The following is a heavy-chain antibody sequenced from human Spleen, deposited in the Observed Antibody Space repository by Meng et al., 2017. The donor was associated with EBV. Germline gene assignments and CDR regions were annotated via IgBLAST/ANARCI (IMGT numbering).Heavy chain of an antibody. CDR2: IRTYNGDT. D-gene: IGHD6-13*01. CDR1: PYFVSSSA. Sequence: VQFGAEVKTPGAPCKVSFKPSPYFVSSSAISVGRQAPGQGLEWMGWIRTYNGDTNYAQKLQGRVTMTTGTSTTTGYMELRSLTSDDTAVYYCARVADPAAAGSNNFDFWGQGNLVTVSS. CDR3: ARVADPAAAGSNNFDF. V-gene: IGHV1-18*01. J-gene: IGHJ4*02.